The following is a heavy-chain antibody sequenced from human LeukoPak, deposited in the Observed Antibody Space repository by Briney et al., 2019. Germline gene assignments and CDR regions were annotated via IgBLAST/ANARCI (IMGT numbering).Heavy chain of an antibody. Sequence: GGSLRLSCAASGFTFSSYGMHWVRQAPGKGLEWVAFIPYDGSNKYYADSVKGRFTISRDNSKNTLYLQMNSLRAVDTAVYYCARREVYFDYWGQGTLVTVSS. CDR3: ARREVYFDY. V-gene: IGHV3-30*02. CDR2: IPYDGSNK. CDR1: GFTFSSYG. D-gene: IGHD1-14*01. J-gene: IGHJ4*02.